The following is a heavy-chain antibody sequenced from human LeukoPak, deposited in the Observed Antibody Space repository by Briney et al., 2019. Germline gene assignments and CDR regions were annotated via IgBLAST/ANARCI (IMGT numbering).Heavy chain of an antibody. CDR2: IYYSGNT. CDR3: ARALSSNDHGDPGWFDP. J-gene: IGHJ5*02. CDR1: GGSISSGAYY. D-gene: IGHD4-17*01. Sequence: SETLSLTCTVSGGSISSGAYYWSWIRQHPGKGLEWIGYIYYSGNTYYNPSLKSRVTISVDTSKNQFSLKLSSVTAADTAVYFCARALSSNDHGDPGWFDPWGQGTLVTVSS. V-gene: IGHV4-31*03.